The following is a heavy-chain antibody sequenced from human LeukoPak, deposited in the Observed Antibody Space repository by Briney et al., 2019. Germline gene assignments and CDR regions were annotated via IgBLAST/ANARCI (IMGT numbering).Heavy chain of an antibody. CDR1: GLAVSTNF. V-gene: IGHV3-66*01. CDR3: TREKGRGVVSPYFDY. J-gene: IGHJ4*02. Sequence: SGGSLRLSCAASGLAVSTNFISWVRQAPGKGLEWVSVIYNNGDRTTYADSVKGRFILSRDSSKNTVNLQMNRLRDDDTAVYYCTREKGRGVVSPYFDYWGQGVLVTVSS. CDR2: IYNNGDRT. D-gene: IGHD3-10*01.